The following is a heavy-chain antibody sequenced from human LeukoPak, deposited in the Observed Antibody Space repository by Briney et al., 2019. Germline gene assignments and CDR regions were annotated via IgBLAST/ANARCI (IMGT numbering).Heavy chain of an antibody. CDR3: AKDSDVVVVAATRPPDAFDI. J-gene: IGHJ3*02. Sequence: GGSLRLSCAASGFTFSAYWMTWVRQAPGKGLEWVSAISGSGGSTYYADSVKGRFTISRDNSKNTLYLQMNSLRAEDTAVYYCAKDSDVVVVAATRPPDAFDIWGQGTMVTVSS. V-gene: IGHV3-23*01. D-gene: IGHD2-15*01. CDR1: GFTFSAYW. CDR2: ISGSGGST.